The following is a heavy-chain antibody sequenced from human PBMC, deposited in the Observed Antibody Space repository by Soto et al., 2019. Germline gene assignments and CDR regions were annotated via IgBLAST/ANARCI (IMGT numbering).Heavy chain of an antibody. D-gene: IGHD4-17*01. CDR1: GFTFSSYA. CDR2: ISGSGGST. Sequence: EVQLLESGGGLVQPGGSLRLSCAASGFTFSSYAMSWVRQAPGKGLEWVSAISGSGGSTYYADSVKGRFTISRDNSKNTLDLERNSLRAEDTAVYYCGKEGGGENYGDYFDYWGQGTLVTVSS. J-gene: IGHJ4*02. V-gene: IGHV3-23*01. CDR3: GKEGGGENYGDYFDY.